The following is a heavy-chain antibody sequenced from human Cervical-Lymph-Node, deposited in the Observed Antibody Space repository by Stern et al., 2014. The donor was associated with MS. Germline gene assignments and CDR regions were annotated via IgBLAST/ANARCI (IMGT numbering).Heavy chain of an antibody. V-gene: IGHV7-4-1*02. CDR1: GYVFTTFN. D-gene: IGHD2-8*01. CDR3: ARNGAWGYSDL. CDR2: INTNTGNP. J-gene: IGHJ2*01. Sequence: QVQLVQSGSELRKPGASVKVSCEASGYVFTTFNINWVRQAPGQGLEWLGGINTNTGNPTYAPGFAGRFAFSLDTSVTTAYLQITNLKAEDTAVYYCARNGAWGYSDLWGRGTLVSVSS.